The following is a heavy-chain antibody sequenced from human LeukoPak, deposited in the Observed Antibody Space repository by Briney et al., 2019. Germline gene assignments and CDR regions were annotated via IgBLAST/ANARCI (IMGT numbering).Heavy chain of an antibody. V-gene: IGHV3-23*01. CDR1: GFTLDDYA. CDR3: ATDYDFWSGYSKSVLFDY. D-gene: IGHD3-3*01. CDR2: ISGSGGST. Sequence: PGGSLRLSSAASGFTLDDYAMHWVRQPPGKGLEWVSAISGSGGSTYYADSVKGRFTISRDNSKNTLYLQMNSLRAEDTAVYYCATDYDFWSGYSKSVLFDYWGQGTLVTVSS. J-gene: IGHJ4*02.